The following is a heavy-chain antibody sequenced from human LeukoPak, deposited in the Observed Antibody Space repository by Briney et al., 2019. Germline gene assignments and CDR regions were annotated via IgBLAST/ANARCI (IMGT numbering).Heavy chain of an antibody. D-gene: IGHD6-13*01. CDR3: AKNGVRYSSSWYLWYFDY. V-gene: IGHV3-23*01. J-gene: IGHJ4*02. Sequence: GGSLRLSCAASGFTFSSYAMSWVRQAPGKGLEWVSAISGSGGSTYYADSVKGRFTISRDDSKNTLYLQMNSLRAEDTAVYYCAKNGVRYSSSWYLWYFDYWGQGTLVTVSS. CDR2: ISGSGGST. CDR1: GFTFSSYA.